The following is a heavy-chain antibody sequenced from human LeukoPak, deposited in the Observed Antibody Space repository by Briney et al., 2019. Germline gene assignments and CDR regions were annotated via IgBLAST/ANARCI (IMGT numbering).Heavy chain of an antibody. D-gene: IGHD1-26*01. CDR2: IYSGGSI. V-gene: IGHV3-66*01. J-gene: IGHJ6*02. CDR3: AKVYYPPGVDV. CDR1: GFSVSSYY. Sequence: PGGSLRLSCAASGFSVSSYYMHWVRQAPGKGLEWVSVIYSGGSIYCADSVKGRFIISRDNSKNTLDLQLNSLRAEDTAVYYCAKVYYPPGVDVWGQGTTVTVSS.